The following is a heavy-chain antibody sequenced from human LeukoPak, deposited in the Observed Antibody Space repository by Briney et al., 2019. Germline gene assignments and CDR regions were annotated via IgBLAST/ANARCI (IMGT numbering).Heavy chain of an antibody. CDR3: ARVLLWFGEQIDAFDI. Sequence: ASVKVSCKASGYTFTSYYMHWVRQAPGQGLEWMGWINPNSGGTNYAQKFQGRVTMTRDTSISTAYMELSRLRSDDTAVYYCARVLLWFGEQIDAFDIWGQGTMVTVSS. J-gene: IGHJ3*02. V-gene: IGHV1-2*02. CDR2: INPNSGGT. CDR1: GYTFTSYY. D-gene: IGHD3-10*01.